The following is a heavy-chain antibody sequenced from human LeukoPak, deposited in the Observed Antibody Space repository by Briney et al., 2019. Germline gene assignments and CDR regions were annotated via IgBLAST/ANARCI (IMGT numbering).Heavy chain of an antibody. Sequence: ASVKVSCKASGYTFTSYYMHWVRQAPGQGLEWMGIIDPSGVPTYAQKFQGRVTMTRDTSTSTIYMELSSLRSEDTAVYYCAREDCSGGSCYGYWGQGTLVTVSS. CDR2: IDPSGVP. CDR1: GYTFTSYY. V-gene: IGHV1-46*01. CDR3: AREDCSGGSCYGY. J-gene: IGHJ4*02. D-gene: IGHD2-15*01.